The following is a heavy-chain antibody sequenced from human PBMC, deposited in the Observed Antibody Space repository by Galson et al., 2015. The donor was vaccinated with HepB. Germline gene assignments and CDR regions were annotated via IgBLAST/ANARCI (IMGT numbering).Heavy chain of an antibody. CDR2: INQDGSEK. V-gene: IGHV3-7*03. CDR1: GFTFTNYY. CDR3: ARGMAPSAFAL. J-gene: IGHJ3*01. D-gene: IGHD2-8*01. Sequence: SLRLSCAASGFTFTNYYITWVRQAPGKGLESVANINQDGSEKFYVDSVKGRFTISRDNAKNSLFLQMNSLRAEDTAVYYCARGMAPSAFALWGQGTMVTVSS.